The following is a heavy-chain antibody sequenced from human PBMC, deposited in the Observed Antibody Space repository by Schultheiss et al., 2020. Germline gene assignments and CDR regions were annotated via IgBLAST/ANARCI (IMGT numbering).Heavy chain of an antibody. CDR1: GGSISSGDYY. V-gene: IGHV4-30-4*02. J-gene: IGHJ6*02. CDR3: ARDLAAYGPYGMDV. D-gene: IGHD4-17*01. CDR2: IYYSGST. Sequence: SETLSLTCTVSGGSISSGDYYWSWIRQPPGKGLEWIGYIYYSGSTYYNPSLKSRVTISVDTSKNQFSLKLSSVTAADTAVYYCARDLAAYGPYGMDVWGQGTTVTVSS.